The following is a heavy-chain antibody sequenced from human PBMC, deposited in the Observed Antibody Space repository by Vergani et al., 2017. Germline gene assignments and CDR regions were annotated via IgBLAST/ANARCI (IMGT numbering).Heavy chain of an antibody. V-gene: IGHV4-34*01. D-gene: IGHD3-22*01. CDR2: INHSGST. J-gene: IGHJ4*02. CDR3: ARRRYYYDSSGYSYFDY. CDR1: GGSFSGYY. Sequence: QVQLQQWGAGLLKPTETLSLTCAVYGGSFSGYYWSWIRQPPGKGLEWIGEINHSGSTNYNPSLKSRVTISVDTSKNQFSLKLSSVTAADTAVYYCARRRYYYDSSGYSYFDYWGQGTLVTVSS.